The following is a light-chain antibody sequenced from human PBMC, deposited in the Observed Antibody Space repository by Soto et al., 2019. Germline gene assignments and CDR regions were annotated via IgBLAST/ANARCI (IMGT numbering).Light chain of an antibody. CDR1: SGHNTYA. Sequence: QSVLTQSPSASASLGASVTLTCTLSSGHNTYAIAWLQQQPDKGPRYLMTVNSDGSHTKGAGIPDRFSGSTSGTERYLTISSLQSEDEAAYHCQTWGTGVIFGGGTKLTVL. CDR2: VNSDGSH. CDR3: QTWGTGVI. V-gene: IGLV4-69*01. J-gene: IGLJ2*01.